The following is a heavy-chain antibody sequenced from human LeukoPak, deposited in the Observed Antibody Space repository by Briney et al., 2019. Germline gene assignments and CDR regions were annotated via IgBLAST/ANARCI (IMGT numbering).Heavy chain of an antibody. V-gene: IGHV3-23*01. CDR2: ISGSGGST. Sequence: GGSLRPSCAASGFTFSSYAMSWVRQAPGKGLEWVSAISGSGGSTYYADSVKGRFTISRDNSKNTLYLQMNSLRAEDTAVYYCAKVVSSGWYYFYFDYWGQGTLVTVSS. D-gene: IGHD6-19*01. CDR1: GFTFSSYA. J-gene: IGHJ4*02. CDR3: AKVVSSGWYYFYFDY.